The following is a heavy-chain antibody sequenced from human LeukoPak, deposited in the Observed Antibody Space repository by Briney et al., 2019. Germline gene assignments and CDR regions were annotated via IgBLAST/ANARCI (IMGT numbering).Heavy chain of an antibody. J-gene: IGHJ4*02. V-gene: IGHV3-48*03. CDR3: ARLTYYYDSSGYYLFDY. Sequence: GGSLRLSCAASGFTFSSYEMNWVRQAPGKGLEWVSYISSSGSTIYYADSVKGRFTISRDNAKNSLYLQMNSLRAEDTAVYHCARLTYYYDSSGYYLFDYWGQGTLVTVSS. CDR2: ISSSGSTI. D-gene: IGHD3-22*01. CDR1: GFTFSSYE.